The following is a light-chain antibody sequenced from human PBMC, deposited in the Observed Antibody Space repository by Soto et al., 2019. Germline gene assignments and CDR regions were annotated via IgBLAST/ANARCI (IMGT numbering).Light chain of an antibody. V-gene: IGKV3-20*01. CDR2: GAS. CDR1: QSVNSN. Sequence: IVVTQSPATLSVSPSERATLSCRTSQSVNSNLAWYQQKPGQAPRPLIYGASSRATGIPDRFSGSGSGTDFTLTISRLEPEDFAVYYCRQYGRSLGFAFGGGTKGDIK. J-gene: IGKJ4*01. CDR3: RQYGRSLGFA.